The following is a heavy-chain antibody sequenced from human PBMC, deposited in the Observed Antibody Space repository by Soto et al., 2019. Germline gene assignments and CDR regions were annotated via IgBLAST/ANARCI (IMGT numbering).Heavy chain of an antibody. CDR1: SGSISSSNW. V-gene: IGHV4-4*02. CDR2: IYHSGST. Sequence: PSETLSLTCAVSSGSISSSNWWSWVRQPPGKGLEWIGEIYHSGSTNYNPSLKSRVTISVDKSKNQFSLKLSSVTAADTAVYYCGRVVRGVVNFYYYYYMDVWGKGTTVTVSS. J-gene: IGHJ6*03. D-gene: IGHD2-2*01. CDR3: GRVVRGVVNFYYYYYMDV.